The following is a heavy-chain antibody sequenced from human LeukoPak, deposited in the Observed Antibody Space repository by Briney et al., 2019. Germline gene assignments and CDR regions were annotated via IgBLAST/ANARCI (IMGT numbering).Heavy chain of an antibody. J-gene: IGHJ4*02. Sequence: GGSLRLSCAASGFIFSNYGMHWVRQAPGKGLEWVASTRYDGSYEYYAHSVKGRFTISRDNFENKLYLQMNSLRAEDTAVYYCARGSNDYDSATYPFDYWGQGTLVTVSS. D-gene: IGHD3-22*01. CDR2: TRYDGSYE. CDR1: GFIFSNYG. V-gene: IGHV3-30*02. CDR3: ARGSNDYDSATYPFDY.